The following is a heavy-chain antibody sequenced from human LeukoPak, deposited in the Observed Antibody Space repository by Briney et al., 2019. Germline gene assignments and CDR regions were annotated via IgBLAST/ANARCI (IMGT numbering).Heavy chain of an antibody. D-gene: IGHD4-17*01. CDR1: GGSISSSSYY. CDR3: ARQVRRDIYTVTIFDY. Sequence: SETLSLTCTVSGGSISSSSYYWGWIRQPPGKGLEWIGSIYYSGSTYYNPSLKSRVTISVDTSKNQFSLKLSSVTAADTAVYYCARQVRRDIYTVTIFDYWGQGTLVTVSS. CDR2: IYYSGST. J-gene: IGHJ4*02. V-gene: IGHV4-39*01.